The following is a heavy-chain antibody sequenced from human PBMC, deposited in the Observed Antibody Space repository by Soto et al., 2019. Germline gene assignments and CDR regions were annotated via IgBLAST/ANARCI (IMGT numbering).Heavy chain of an antibody. D-gene: IGHD6-6*01. CDR3: AREIAARL. CDR2: IKQDGSEE. J-gene: IGHJ6*04. CDR1: GFTFSSYW. Sequence: EVQLVESGGGLVQPGGSLRLSCAASGFTFSSYWMSWFRQAPGKGLEWVANIKQDGSEEHYVDSVKGRFTISRDNAKNALYLQMNSLRVEDTAVYCCAREIAARLWGKGTTVTVSS. V-gene: IGHV3-7*01.